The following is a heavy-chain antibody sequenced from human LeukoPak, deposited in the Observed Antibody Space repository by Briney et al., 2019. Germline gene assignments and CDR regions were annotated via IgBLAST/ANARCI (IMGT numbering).Heavy chain of an antibody. D-gene: IGHD2-21*01. J-gene: IGHJ3*02. CDR3: ARALWGFEAFDM. CDR1: GYTFTEYY. CDR2: INPNGGGT. V-gene: IGHV1-2*02. Sequence: ASVKVSCKASGYTFTEYYIHWVRQAPGQGLEWMGWINPNGGGTKYAQKFQGRVTMTRDTSSTTGNMELSRLKSDDAAVYYCARALWGFEAFDMWGQGTLVTVSS.